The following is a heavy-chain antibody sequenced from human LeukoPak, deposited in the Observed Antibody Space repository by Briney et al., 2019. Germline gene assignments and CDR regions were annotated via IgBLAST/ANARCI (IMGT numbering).Heavy chain of an antibody. V-gene: IGHV4-38-2*01. D-gene: IGHD3-3*01. CDR3: AGYDFGSGYYRA. CDR2: IYHSGST. J-gene: IGHJ4*02. Sequence: SETLSLTCAVSGYSISSGYYWGWIRQPPGKGLEWIGSIYHSGSTYYNPSLKSRVTISVDTSKNQFSPKLSSVTAADTAVYYCAGYDFGSGYYRAWGQGTLVTVSS. CDR1: GYSISSGYY.